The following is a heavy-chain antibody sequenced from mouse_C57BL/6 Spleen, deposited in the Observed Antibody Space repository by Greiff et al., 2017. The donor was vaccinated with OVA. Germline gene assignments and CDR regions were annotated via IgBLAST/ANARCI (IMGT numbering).Heavy chain of an antibody. CDR3: TREALSTGAMDY. CDR1: GYTFTDYE. V-gene: IGHV1-15*01. D-gene: IGHD1-1*01. J-gene: IGHJ4*01. CDR2: IDPQTGGT. Sequence: VQLQQSGAELVRPGASVTLSCKASGYTFTDYEMHWVKQTPVHGLEWIGAIDPQTGGTAYNQKFKGKAILTADKSSSTAYMELRSLTSEDSAVYYCTREALSTGAMDYWGQGTSGTVSS.